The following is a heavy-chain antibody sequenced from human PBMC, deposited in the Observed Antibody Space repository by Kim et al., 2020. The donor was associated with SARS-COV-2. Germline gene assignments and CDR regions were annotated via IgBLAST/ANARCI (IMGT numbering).Heavy chain of an antibody. CDR3: ASRIYTSFDS. CDR2: IKSDGSRT. V-gene: IGHV3-74*01. Sequence: GGSLRLSCAASGFTFSNYWMHWVRQAPGKGLVWVSHIKSDGSRTTYADAVKGRFTVSRDNAKNTLYLQMNNLRAEDTAMYYCASRIYTSFDSWGQGTLVTVSS. J-gene: IGHJ4*02. CDR1: GFTFSNYW.